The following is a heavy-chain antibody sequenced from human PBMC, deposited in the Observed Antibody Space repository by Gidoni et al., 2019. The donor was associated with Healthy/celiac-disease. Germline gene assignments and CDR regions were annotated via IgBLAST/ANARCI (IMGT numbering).Heavy chain of an antibody. V-gene: IGHV1-69*08. CDR1: GGTFSSDT. CDR2: IIPILGIA. J-gene: IGHJ6*02. Sequence: QVQLVQSGAEVKKPGSSVKVSCKASGGTFSSDTNSWVRQAPGQGLEWMGRIIPILGIANYAQNFQGRVTITADKSTSTAYMELSSLRSEDTAVYYCARDFYYGDYGNYYYGMDVWGQGTTVTVSS. CDR3: ARDFYYGDYGNYYYGMDV. D-gene: IGHD4-17*01.